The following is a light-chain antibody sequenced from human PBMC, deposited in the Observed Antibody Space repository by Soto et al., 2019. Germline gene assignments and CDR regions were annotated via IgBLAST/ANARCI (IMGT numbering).Light chain of an antibody. CDR2: EVS. CDR1: NSDIGGYKY. CDR3: SSYTSSNHVI. J-gene: IGLJ2*01. V-gene: IGLV2-14*01. Sequence: QSALTQPASVSESPGQSITISCTGTNSDIGGYKYVSWYQQYPGNAPKVMIYEVSKRPSGVSNRFSGSKSGNTASLTISGLQAEDEADYYCSSYTSSNHVIFGGGTKLTVL.